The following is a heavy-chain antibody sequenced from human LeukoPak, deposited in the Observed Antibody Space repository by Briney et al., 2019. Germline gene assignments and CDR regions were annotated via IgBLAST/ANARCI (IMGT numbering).Heavy chain of an antibody. V-gene: IGHV1-8*01. CDR1: GYTFTSYD. CDR2: MNPNSGNT. J-gene: IGHJ6*02. D-gene: IGHD2-2*01. CDR3: ARGREIYCSSTSCWVRSYYYYYGMDV. Sequence: ASVKVSCKASGYTFTSYDINWVRQATGQGLEWMGWMNPNSGNTGYAQKFQGRVTMTRNTSISTAYMELSSLRSEDTAVYYCARGREIYCSSTSCWVRSYYYYYGMDVWGQGTRSPSP.